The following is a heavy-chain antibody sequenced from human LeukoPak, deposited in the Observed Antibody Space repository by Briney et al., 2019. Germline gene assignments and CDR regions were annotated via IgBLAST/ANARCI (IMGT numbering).Heavy chain of an antibody. J-gene: IGHJ3*02. Sequence: GGSLRLSCTASGFTLSAYGMHWVRQAPNKGLEWVAFLQSDGITIHYADSVNGRFTISRDTSKNMLYLQLSSLRTEDTALYYCARDRVPATAIRQGHAFDIWGQGTMVTVSS. CDR3: ARDRVPATAIRQGHAFDI. D-gene: IGHD2-2*02. CDR1: GFTLSAYG. CDR2: LQSDGITI. V-gene: IGHV3-30*02.